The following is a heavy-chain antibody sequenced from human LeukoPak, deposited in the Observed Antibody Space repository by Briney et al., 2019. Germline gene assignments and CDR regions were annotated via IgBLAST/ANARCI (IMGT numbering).Heavy chain of an antibody. CDR1: GFTFSNYW. J-gene: IGHJ6*02. Sequence: GGSLRLSCAASGFTFSNYWMHWVRHAPGKGLVWVSRINSDGSSTTYADSVKGRFTISRDNTKNILYLQMNSLRAEDTAVYYCVRDSRYCPDVWGQGTTVTVSS. V-gene: IGHV3-74*01. CDR2: INSDGSST. D-gene: IGHD2-8*02. CDR3: VRDSRYCPDV.